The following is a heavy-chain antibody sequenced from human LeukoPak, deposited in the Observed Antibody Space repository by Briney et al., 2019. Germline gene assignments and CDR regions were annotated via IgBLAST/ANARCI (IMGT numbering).Heavy chain of an antibody. CDR2: IYTSGST. Sequence: PSETLSLTCTVSGGSISSYHWSWIRQPAGKGLEWIGRIYTSGSTNYNPSLKSRVTMSVDTSKNQFSLKLSSVTAADTAVYYCARDLVVVAATAYYYYYMDVWGKGTTVTISS. CDR1: GGSISSYH. CDR3: ARDLVVVAATAYYYYYMDV. J-gene: IGHJ6*03. D-gene: IGHD2-15*01. V-gene: IGHV4-4*07.